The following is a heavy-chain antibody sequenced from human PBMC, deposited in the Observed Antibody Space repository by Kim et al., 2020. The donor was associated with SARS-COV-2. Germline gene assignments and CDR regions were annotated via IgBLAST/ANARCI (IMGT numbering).Heavy chain of an antibody. D-gene: IGHD3-16*01. V-gene: IGHV4-34*01. J-gene: IGHJ4*02. CDR3: ARIKVFAFDY. CDR2: GHT. Sequence: GHTSHIPSLKGRVTISVDASKMQFSLKLSSVTAADTAVYYCARIKVFAFDYWGQGTLVTVSS.